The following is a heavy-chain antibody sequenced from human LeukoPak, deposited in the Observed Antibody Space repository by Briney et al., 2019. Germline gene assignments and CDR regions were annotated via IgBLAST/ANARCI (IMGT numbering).Heavy chain of an antibody. CDR2: ISYSGST. D-gene: IGHD3-3*01. Sequence: SETLSLTCTVSGGSITSGGYFWSWIRQHPGKGLECIGHISYSGSTNYNPSLKSRVTISVDTSKIQFSLKLSSVTVADTAVYYCARDSSSEYFDYWGQGTLVTVSS. CDR3: ARDSSSEYFDY. J-gene: IGHJ4*02. CDR1: GGSITSGGYF. V-gene: IGHV4-61*08.